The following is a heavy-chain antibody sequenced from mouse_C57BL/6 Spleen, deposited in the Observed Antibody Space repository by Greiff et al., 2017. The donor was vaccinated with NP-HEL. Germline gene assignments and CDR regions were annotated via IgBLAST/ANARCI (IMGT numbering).Heavy chain of an antibody. CDR2: IYPANGNT. Sequence: VQPQQSVAELVKPGASVKLFRPASGFHIKNLYMHRVKQRPEQGLEWVGRIYPANGNTKYAPKFQGKATRTADTASNTGELQLSSLTSEDTAIDYCASYDGYYEGAMDYWGQGTSVTVSS. V-gene: IGHV14-3*01. J-gene: IGHJ4*01. CDR1: GFHIKNLY. CDR3: ASYDGYYEGAMDY. D-gene: IGHD2-3*01.